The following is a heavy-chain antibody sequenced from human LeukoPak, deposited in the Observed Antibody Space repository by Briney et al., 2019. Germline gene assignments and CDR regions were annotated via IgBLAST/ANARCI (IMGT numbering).Heavy chain of an antibody. CDR3: VKDRAMATRTHYFDY. V-gene: IGHV3-64D*06. D-gene: IGHD5-24*01. CDR1: GFTFSSYA. J-gene: IGHJ4*02. CDR2: ISTNGGTT. Sequence: GGSLRLSCSASGFTFSSYAMHWVRQPPGKGLEYVSAISTNGGTTYYADSVKGRFTISRDNSKNTLRLQMSSLRGEDTAVYYCVKDRAMATRTHYFDYWGQGTLVTVSS.